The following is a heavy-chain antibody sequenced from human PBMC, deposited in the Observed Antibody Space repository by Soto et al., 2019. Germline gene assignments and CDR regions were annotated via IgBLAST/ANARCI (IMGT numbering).Heavy chain of an antibody. CDR2: IYYSGST. CDR1: GGSISSSSYY. V-gene: IGHV4-39*02. Sequence: PSETLSLTCTVSGGSISSSSYYWRWIRQPPGKGLEWIGSIYYSGSTYYNPSLKSRVTISVDTSKNQFSLKLSSVTAADTAVYYCARDKITGLFDYWGQGTLVTVS. D-gene: IGHD2-8*02. CDR3: ARDKITGLFDY. J-gene: IGHJ4*02.